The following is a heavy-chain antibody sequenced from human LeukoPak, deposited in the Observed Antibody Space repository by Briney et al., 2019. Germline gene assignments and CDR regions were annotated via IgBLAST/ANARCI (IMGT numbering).Heavy chain of an antibody. Sequence: GRSLRLSCAASGFTFSTYVMHWVRQAPGEGLEWVAGISYNGNVKYYADFVKGRFIVCRDNSKNTLYVDMNGLRADDTAMYFCARAEFSSSWFHFDYWGQGALVIVSS. J-gene: IGHJ4*02. CDR2: ISYNGNVK. CDR3: ARAEFSSSWFHFDY. D-gene: IGHD6-13*01. CDR1: GFTFSTYV. V-gene: IGHV3-30*04.